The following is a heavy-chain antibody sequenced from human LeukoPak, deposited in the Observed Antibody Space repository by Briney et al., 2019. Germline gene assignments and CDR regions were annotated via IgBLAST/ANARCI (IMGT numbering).Heavy chain of an antibody. CDR2: ISSSGSTI. CDR3: ARDARQQLVERFDY. D-gene: IGHD6-13*01. J-gene: IGHJ4*02. CDR1: GFTFSSYW. V-gene: IGHV3-48*04. Sequence: PGGSLRLSCAASGFTFSSYWMHWVRQAPGKGLEWVSYISSSGSTIYHADSVKGRFTISRDNAKNSLYLQMNSLRAEDTAVYYCARDARQQLVERFDYWGQGTLVTVSS.